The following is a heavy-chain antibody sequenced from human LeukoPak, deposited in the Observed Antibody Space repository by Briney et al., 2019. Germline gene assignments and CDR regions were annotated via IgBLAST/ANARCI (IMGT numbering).Heavy chain of an antibody. J-gene: IGHJ4*02. CDR1: GYTFTGYY. CDR2: INPNSGGT. Sequence: GASVKVSCKASGYTFTGYYMHWVRQAPGQGLEWMGWINPNSGGTNYAQKFQGRVTMTRDTSISTAYMELRSLRSDDTAVYYCARLYDSSGYDYFDYWGQGTLVTVSS. V-gene: IGHV1-2*02. D-gene: IGHD3-22*01. CDR3: ARLYDSSGYDYFDY.